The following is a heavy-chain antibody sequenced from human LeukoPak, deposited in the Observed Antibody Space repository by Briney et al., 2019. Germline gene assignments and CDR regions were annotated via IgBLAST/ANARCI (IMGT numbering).Heavy chain of an antibody. J-gene: IGHJ4*02. CDR3: ARWRWRQSEFDY. CDR1: GFTFRTYF. Sequence: GGSLRLSCADSGFTFRTYFLGWVRHAPGKGVECVANMTPDGHEEYCVDSVKGRFTISRDNAGNSLCLQMNSLRAEDTAIYYCARWRWRQSEFDYWGQGTLVTVSS. CDR2: MTPDGHEE. D-gene: IGHD5-24*01. V-gene: IGHV3-7*01.